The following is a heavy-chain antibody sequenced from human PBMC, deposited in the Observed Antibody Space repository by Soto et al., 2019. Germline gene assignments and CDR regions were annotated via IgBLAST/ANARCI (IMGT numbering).Heavy chain of an antibody. V-gene: IGHV3-9*01. CDR3: AKDMENGYNPYYYYGMDV. J-gene: IGHJ6*02. Sequence: LRLSCAASGFNFNDYGMHWVRQAPGKGLEWVSSISWNSVSIGYADSVKGRFTISRDNAKNSLYLQMNSLRAEDTALYYCAKDMENGYNPYYYYGMDVWGQGTTVTVSS. D-gene: IGHD3-10*01. CDR1: GFNFNDYG. CDR2: ISWNSVSI.